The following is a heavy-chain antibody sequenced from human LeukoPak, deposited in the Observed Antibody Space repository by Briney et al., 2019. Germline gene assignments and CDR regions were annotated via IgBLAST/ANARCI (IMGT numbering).Heavy chain of an antibody. CDR3: ASPGGVVHYYAMDV. V-gene: IGHV4-4*07. Sequence: PSETLSLTCTVSGGSISSYYWSWIRQPAGKGLEWIGRIHTSGSTNYNPSLKSRVTMSVDTSKNQFSLKLSSVTAADTAVYYCASPGGVVHYYAMDVWGQGTTVTVSS. CDR2: IHTSGST. CDR1: GGSISSYY. J-gene: IGHJ6*02. D-gene: IGHD2-2*01.